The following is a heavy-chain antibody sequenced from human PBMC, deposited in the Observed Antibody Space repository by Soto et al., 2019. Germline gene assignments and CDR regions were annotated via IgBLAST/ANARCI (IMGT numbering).Heavy chain of an antibody. CDR3: ARGIVLGVEMATIGFDY. Sequence: ASVKVSCKASGYTFTSYYMHWVRQAPGQGLEWMGIINPSGGSTSYAQKFQGRVTMTRDTSTSTVYMELSSLRSEDTAVYYCARGIVLGVEMATIGFDYWGQGTLVTVSS. D-gene: IGHD2-8*02. CDR1: GYTFTSYY. CDR2: INPSGGST. V-gene: IGHV1-46*01. J-gene: IGHJ4*02.